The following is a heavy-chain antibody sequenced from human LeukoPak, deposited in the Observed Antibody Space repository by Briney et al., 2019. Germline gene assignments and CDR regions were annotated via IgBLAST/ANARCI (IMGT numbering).Heavy chain of an antibody. J-gene: IGHJ4*02. CDR1: GFTVSSNY. D-gene: IGHD6-19*01. V-gene: IGHV3-66*01. CDR2: IYSGGST. Sequence: GGSLRLSCAASGFTVSSNYMSCVRQAPGKGREWVSVIYSGGSTYYADSVKGRVNISRDNTKNTLYLQMNSLRAEDTAVYYCASWGIAVAHDYWGQGTLVTVSS. CDR3: ASWGIAVAHDY.